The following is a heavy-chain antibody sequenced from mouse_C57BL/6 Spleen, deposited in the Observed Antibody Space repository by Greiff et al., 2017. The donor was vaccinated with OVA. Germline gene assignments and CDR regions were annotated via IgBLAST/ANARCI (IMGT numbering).Heavy chain of an antibody. D-gene: IGHD3-2*02. CDR3: ARWGAQATFDY. Sequence: QVQLQQPGAELVRPGSSVKLSCKASGYTFTSYWMHWVKQRPIQGLEWIGNIDPSDSETHYNQKFTDKATLTVAKSSSPAYMQLSSLTSEDSAVYYCARWGAQATFDYWGQGTTLTVSS. CDR2: IDPSDSET. J-gene: IGHJ2*01. V-gene: IGHV1-52*01. CDR1: GYTFTSYW.